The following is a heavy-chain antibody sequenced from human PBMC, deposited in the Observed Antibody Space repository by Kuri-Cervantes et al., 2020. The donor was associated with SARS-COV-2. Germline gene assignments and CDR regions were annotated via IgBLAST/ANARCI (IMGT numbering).Heavy chain of an antibody. CDR3: ARDSSTLQLPAEYFQH. J-gene: IGHJ1*01. CDR1: GFTVSSYG. V-gene: IGHV3-48*03. D-gene: IGHD6-6*01. Sequence: GGSLRLSCAVSGFTVSSYGMNWVRQAPGKGPEWVSHISSSGNTIYYADSVKGRFTISRDNAKNSLYLQMNSLRAEDTAVYYCARDSSTLQLPAEYFQHWGQGTLVTVSS. CDR2: ISSSGNTI.